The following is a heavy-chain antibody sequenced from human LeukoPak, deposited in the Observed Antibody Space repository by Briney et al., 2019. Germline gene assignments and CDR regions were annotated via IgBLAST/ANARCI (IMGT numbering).Heavy chain of an antibody. CDR2: IYSGGNT. CDR3: ATISQPLLFLEDY. Sequence: GGSLRLSCAASGFTVSSSYMSWVRQAPGKGLEYVSVIYSGGNTYYAGSVKGRFTISRDNSKNTVYLQMNSLRAEDTAVYYCATISQPLLFLEDYWGQGTLVTVSS. D-gene: IGHD2-21*01. V-gene: IGHV3-53*01. CDR1: GFTVSSSY. J-gene: IGHJ4*02.